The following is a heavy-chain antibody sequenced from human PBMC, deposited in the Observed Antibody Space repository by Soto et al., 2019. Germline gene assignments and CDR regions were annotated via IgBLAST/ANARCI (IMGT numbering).Heavy chain of an antibody. CDR1: GFTFSSFW. V-gene: IGHV3-74*01. J-gene: IGHJ6*02. Sequence: GGSVRLSCAASGFTFSSFWMHWVRQAPGKGLVWVSVIKADGSNTAYADSVKGRFTISRDSAKNMLYLQMNSLRVEDTAVYFCVRDRGYTMDVWGQGTTVTVSS. CDR3: VRDRGYTMDV. CDR2: IKADGSNT. D-gene: IGHD1-1*01.